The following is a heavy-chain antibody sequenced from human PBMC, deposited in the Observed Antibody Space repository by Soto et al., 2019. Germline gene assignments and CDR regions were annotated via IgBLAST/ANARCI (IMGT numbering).Heavy chain of an antibody. CDR1: GFTFSSYG. Sequence: QVQLVESGGGVVQPGRSLRLSCAASGFTFSSYGMHWVRQAPGKGLEWVAVIWYDGSNKYYADSVKGRFTISRDNSENTLYLQMNSLRAEDTAVYYCARGVAYYGMDVWGQGTTVTVSS. CDR3: ARGVAYYGMDV. J-gene: IGHJ6*02. CDR2: IWYDGSNK. V-gene: IGHV3-33*01. D-gene: IGHD3-10*01.